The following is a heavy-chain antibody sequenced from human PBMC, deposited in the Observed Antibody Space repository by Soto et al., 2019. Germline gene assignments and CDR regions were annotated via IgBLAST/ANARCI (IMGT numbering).Heavy chain of an antibody. D-gene: IGHD4-17*01. V-gene: IGHV3-23*01. CDR1: GFTFASYA. CDR3: AKDAVPGDGVWLMDH. Sequence: PGGSLSLSCAGAGFTFASYAMTCVRQAPGKGLESVAGLYGNSGGIQYSDCVKGRFTISRDNSKNIVYLQMSSLRVEDTAVYFCAKDAVPGDGVWLMDHWGQGTLVTVSS. J-gene: IGHJ4*02. CDR2: LYGNSGGI.